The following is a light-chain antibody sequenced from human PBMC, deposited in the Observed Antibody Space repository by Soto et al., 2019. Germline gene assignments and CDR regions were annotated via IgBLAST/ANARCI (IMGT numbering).Light chain of an antibody. V-gene: IGKV1-5*01. Sequence: DIQMTQSPSTLSASVGDRVTVTCRSSQSFSGTLAWYQQKPGKAPKLLIFDASSLERGVPSRFSGSGSGTEFTLTISSLQPDDFATYYCQQSYSTPPRYTFGQGTKVDIK. J-gene: IGKJ2*01. CDR3: QQSYSTPPRYT. CDR2: DAS. CDR1: QSFSGT.